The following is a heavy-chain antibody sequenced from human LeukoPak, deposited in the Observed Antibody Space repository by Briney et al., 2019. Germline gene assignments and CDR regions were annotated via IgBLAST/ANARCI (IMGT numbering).Heavy chain of an antibody. D-gene: IGHD1-26*01. V-gene: IGHV3-21*04. J-gene: IGHJ6*03. CDR1: GFTFSSYS. CDR3: ARVTFGVGATTAYDYYYYMDV. CDR2: ISSSSSYI. Sequence: GGSLRLSCAASGFTFSSYSMDWVRQAPGKGLEWVSSISSSSSYIYYADSVKGRLTISRDNAKNSLYLQMNSLTAADTAVYYCARVTFGVGATTAYDYYYYMDVWGKGTTVTISS.